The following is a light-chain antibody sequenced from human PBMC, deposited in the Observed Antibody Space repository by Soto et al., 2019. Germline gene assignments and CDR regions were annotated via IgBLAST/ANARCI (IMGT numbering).Light chain of an antibody. Sequence: EIFLTQSPGTLSLSPGERATLSCRASESVASLAWYQQKPGQAPRLLIYGASTRATGIPDRFSGSGSGTDFTLTISRLEPEDFAVYYCQQRFSWRSFGPGTRVDFK. CDR3: QQRFSWRS. CDR1: ESVAS. V-gene: IGKV3D-20*02. CDR2: GAS. J-gene: IGKJ3*01.